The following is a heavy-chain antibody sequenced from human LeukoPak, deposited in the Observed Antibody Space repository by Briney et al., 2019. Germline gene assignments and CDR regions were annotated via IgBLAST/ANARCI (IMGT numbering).Heavy chain of an antibody. V-gene: IGHV3-48*01. D-gene: IGHD3-10*01. CDR3: ARVKRGYYYGSGSYLYFDY. CDR2: ISSSSSTI. J-gene: IGHJ4*02. CDR1: RFTVSSYS. Sequence: GGSLRLSCAASRFTVSSYSMNWVRQAPGKGLEWVSYISSSSSTIYYADSVKGRFTISRDNAKNSLYLQMNSLRAEDTAVYYCARVKRGYYYGSGSYLYFDYWGQGTLVTVSS.